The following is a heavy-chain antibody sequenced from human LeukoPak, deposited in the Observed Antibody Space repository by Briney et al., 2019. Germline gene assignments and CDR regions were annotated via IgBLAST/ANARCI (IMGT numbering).Heavy chain of an antibody. V-gene: IGHV4-59*08. CDR2: IYYTGST. CDR3: ARFSQYYDSPTHYLDD. CDR1: GGSINNYY. J-gene: IGHJ4*02. D-gene: IGHD2/OR15-2a*01. Sequence: SETLSLTCTVSGGSINNYYWSWVRQPPGAGLEWLAYIYYTGSTNYNPSLKTRLTISVDTSKNQFSLRLNSVTAADTAVYYCARFSQYYDSPTHYLDDWGQGILVTVSS.